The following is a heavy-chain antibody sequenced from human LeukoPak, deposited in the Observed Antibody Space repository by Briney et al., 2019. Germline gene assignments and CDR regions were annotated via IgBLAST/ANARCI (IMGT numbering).Heavy chain of an antibody. V-gene: IGHV3-53*05. J-gene: IGHJ4*02. D-gene: IGHD5-12*01. Sequence: GGSLRLSCAASGFTVSSNYMSWVRQAPGKGLEWVSVIYSGGSTYYADSVKGRFTISRDNSKNTLYLQMNSLRAEDTAVYYCAKDASLIEWLDYWGQGTLVTVSS. CDR2: IYSGGST. CDR1: GFTVSSNY. CDR3: AKDASLIEWLDY.